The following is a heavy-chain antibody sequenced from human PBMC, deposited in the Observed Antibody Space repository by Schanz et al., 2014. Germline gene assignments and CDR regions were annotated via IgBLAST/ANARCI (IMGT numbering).Heavy chain of an antibody. CDR1: GYTFTGYS. D-gene: IGHD2-15*01. J-gene: IGHJ4*02. CDR2: INPNSGGT. Sequence: QVQLVQSGAEVKKPGASVKVSCKASGYTFTGYSMHWVRQAPGQGLEWMGWINPNSGGTKYAQKFQGRVTMTRDTSISTAYMELSRLRSDDTAVYYCARVTLYCRGGSCPFDYWGQGTLVTVSS. V-gene: IGHV1-2*02. CDR3: ARVTLYCRGGSCPFDY.